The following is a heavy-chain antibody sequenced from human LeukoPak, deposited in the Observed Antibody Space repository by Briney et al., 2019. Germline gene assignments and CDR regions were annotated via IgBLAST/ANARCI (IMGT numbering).Heavy chain of an antibody. CDR1: GFTFSSYD. D-gene: IGHD3-16*01. V-gene: IGHV3-23*01. J-gene: IGHJ4*02. Sequence: GGSLRLSCAASGFTFSSYDMTWVRQAPGKGLEWVSAISGNGGSTYYADSVRGRFTISRDNSKNTLYLQMNSLRAEDTAVYYGAKATGAFSYDTPDYWGQGTLVTVSS. CDR3: AKATGAFSYDTPDY. CDR2: ISGNGGST.